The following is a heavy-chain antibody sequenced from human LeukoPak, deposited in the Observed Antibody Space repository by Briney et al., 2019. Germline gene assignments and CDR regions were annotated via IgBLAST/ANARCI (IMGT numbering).Heavy chain of an antibody. CDR3: ARERDAFDI. V-gene: IGHV4-59*01. J-gene: IGHJ3*02. Sequence: SETLSLTCTVSGGSISSYYWSWIRQPPGKGLEWIGYIHYSGSTNYNPSLKSRVTISVDTSKNQFSLKLSSVTAADTAVYYCARERDAFDIWGQGTMVTVSS. CDR2: IHYSGST. CDR1: GGSISSYY.